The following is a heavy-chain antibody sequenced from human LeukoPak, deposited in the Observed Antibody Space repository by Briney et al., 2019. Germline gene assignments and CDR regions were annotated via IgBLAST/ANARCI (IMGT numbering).Heavy chain of an antibody. CDR2: IYPSGSP. V-gene: IGHV4-38-2*02. Sequence: SETPSLTCTVSGYSTTSGYYWGWIRQPPGKGLEWIGTIYPSGSPYSNPPPKSQATIPDDTSKNKFPLKLTSVSAAYTAVYYCARVRGYCSSTICYRYDFDYWGQGTLVTVSS. J-gene: IGHJ4*02. D-gene: IGHD2-2*01. CDR1: GYSTTSGYY. CDR3: ARVRGYCSSTICYRYDFDY.